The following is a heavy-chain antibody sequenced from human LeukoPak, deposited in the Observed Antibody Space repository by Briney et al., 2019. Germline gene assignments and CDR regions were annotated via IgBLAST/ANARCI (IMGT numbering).Heavy chain of an antibody. V-gene: IGHV3-21*01. CDR1: GYRFGAYS. CDR3: VRNLFYGSGSLAY. D-gene: IGHD3-10*01. J-gene: IGHJ4*02. CDR2: ITSDSNFR. Sequence: GGSLRLSCAGSGYRFGAYSMNWVRQAPGKGLEWVSLITSDSNFRYYADSVEGRFTISRDNTNDSLYLQMGSLRPEDTAIYYCVRNLFYGSGSLAYWGRGTPVTVSS.